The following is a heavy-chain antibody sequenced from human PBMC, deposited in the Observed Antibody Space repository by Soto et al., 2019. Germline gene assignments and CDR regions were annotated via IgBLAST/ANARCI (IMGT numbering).Heavy chain of an antibody. Sequence: SVKVSCKASGGTFSSYTISWVRQAPGQGLEWMGRIIPILGIANYAQKFQGRVTITADKSTSTAYMELSSLRSEDTAVYYCARAAEPYYDILTGPNYHDEVWGKRTTFTVPS. D-gene: IGHD3-9*01. CDR1: GGTFSSYT. V-gene: IGHV1-69*02. J-gene: IGHJ6*03. CDR3: ARAAEPYYDILTGPNYHDEV. CDR2: IIPILGIA.